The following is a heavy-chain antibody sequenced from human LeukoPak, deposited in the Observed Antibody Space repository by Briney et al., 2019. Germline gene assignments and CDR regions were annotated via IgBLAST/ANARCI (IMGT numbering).Heavy chain of an antibody. CDR1: GGSISSYYW. D-gene: IGHD6-19*01. CDR2: VYWDDDK. V-gene: IGHV2-5*08. Sequence: TLSLTCTVSGGSISSYYWSWTRQPPGKALEWLALVYWDDDKRYSPSLKSRLTITKDTSQNQVVLTMTNMDPVDTATYFCALRTVAEFDYWGQGTLVTVSS. CDR3: ALRTVAEFDY. J-gene: IGHJ4*02.